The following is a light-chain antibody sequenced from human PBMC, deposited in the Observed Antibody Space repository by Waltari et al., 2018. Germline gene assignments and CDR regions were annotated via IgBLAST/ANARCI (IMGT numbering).Light chain of an antibody. Sequence: QPVLTQPPSASASLGASVPLTCTLTSGYSNYKVDWYQKRPGKGPRVVMRVGTGGVVGSKGDGIPDRLSGLGSGLNRYRTSRNVQEEDESDYHCGSDLGRGSDFLYVFGGGTKLTVL. CDR1: SGYSNYK. V-gene: IGLV9-49*01. CDR3: GSDLGRGSDFLYV. J-gene: IGLJ2*01. CDR2: VGTGGVVG.